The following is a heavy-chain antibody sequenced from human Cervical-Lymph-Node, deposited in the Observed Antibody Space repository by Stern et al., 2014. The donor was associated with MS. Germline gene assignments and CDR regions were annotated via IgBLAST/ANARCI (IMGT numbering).Heavy chain of an antibody. D-gene: IGHD3-10*01. CDR3: ARHWGGPNALNWFDS. Sequence: QVQLQESGPGLVKPSEPLSLTCTVSAHSITSNSFWAWIRQSPGKGLEWIGTVHYTGSTFYNPPLMGRVTISVDTSNNQFSLRLTSVPAADTAVYFCARHWGGPNALNWFDSWGQGTLVAVSS. CDR2: VHYTGST. V-gene: IGHV4-39*01. CDR1: AHSITSNSF. J-gene: IGHJ5*01.